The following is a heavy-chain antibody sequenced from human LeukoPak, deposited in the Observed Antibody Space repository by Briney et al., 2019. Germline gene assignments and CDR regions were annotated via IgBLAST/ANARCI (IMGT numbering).Heavy chain of an antibody. CDR3: AREGSGWPY. V-gene: IGHV1-46*01. CDR2: INPSGGST. CDR1: GYTFTNYY. J-gene: IGHJ4*02. Sequence: ASVKVSCKASGYTFTNYYMEWVRQAPGQGLEWMGMINPSGGSTSYAQKFQGRVTMTRDTSTSTVYMELSGLRSEDTAVYYCAREGSGWPYWGQGTLVTVSS. D-gene: IGHD6-19*01.